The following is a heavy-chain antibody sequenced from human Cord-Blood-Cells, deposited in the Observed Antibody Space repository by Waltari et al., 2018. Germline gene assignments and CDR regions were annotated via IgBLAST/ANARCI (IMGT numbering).Heavy chain of an antibody. CDR3: ARDRSSRYSYGYVPLRY. J-gene: IGHJ4*02. D-gene: IGHD5-18*01. CDR2: IIPIFGTA. V-gene: IGHV1-69*01. Sequence: QVQLVQSGAEVKKPGSSVKVSCKASGGTFSSYAISWVRQAPGQGLEWMGGIIPIFGTANYAQKFQGRVTITADESMSTAYMELSSLRSEDTAVYYCARDRSSRYSYGYVPLRYWGQGTLVTVSS. CDR1: GGTFSSYA.